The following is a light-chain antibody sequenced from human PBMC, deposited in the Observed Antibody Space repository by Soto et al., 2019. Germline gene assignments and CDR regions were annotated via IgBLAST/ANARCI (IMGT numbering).Light chain of an antibody. V-gene: IGKV3-15*01. CDR3: QQYNNWPPT. J-gene: IGKJ5*01. Sequence: IVMTQSPATLSVSPGERATLSCRASQSVSTNFAWYQQKPGQAPMLLIYPASTRATDIPARFSGSGSGTDFTLTISSLQSEDFAIYSCQQYNNWPPTFGQGTRLEI. CDR1: QSVSTN. CDR2: PAS.